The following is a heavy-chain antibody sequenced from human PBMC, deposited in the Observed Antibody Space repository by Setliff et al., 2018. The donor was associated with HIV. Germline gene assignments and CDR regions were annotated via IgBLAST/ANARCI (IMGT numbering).Heavy chain of an antibody. J-gene: IGHJ4*02. CDR1: GYSFTSYW. D-gene: IGHD3-10*01. V-gene: IGHV5-51*01. CDR2: IYPGDSDT. CDR3: ARLWALTTNLLWFGELGFGY. Sequence: GESLKISCKGSGYSFTSYWIGWVRQMPGKGLEWMGIIYPGDSDTRYSPSFRGQVTISADKSISTAYLQWSSLKASDTAMYYCARLWALTTNLLWFGELGFGYWGQGTLVTVSS.